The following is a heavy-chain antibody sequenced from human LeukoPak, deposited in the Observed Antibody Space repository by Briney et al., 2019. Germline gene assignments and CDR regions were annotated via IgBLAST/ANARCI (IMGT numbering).Heavy chain of an antibody. CDR3: AKVPARFEVTLHHDAFDI. D-gene: IGHD4-23*01. V-gene: IGHV3-23*01. CDR1: GFTFSSYW. CDR2: ISGSGGST. Sequence: GGSLRLSCAASGFTFSSYWMHRVRQAPGKGLEWVSAISGSGGSTYYADSVKGRFTISRDNSKNTLYLQMNSLRAEDTAVYYCAKVPARFEVTLHHDAFDIWGQGTMVTVSS. J-gene: IGHJ3*02.